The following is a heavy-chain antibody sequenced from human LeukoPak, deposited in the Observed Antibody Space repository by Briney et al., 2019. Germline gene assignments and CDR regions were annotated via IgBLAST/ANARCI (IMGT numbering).Heavy chain of an antibody. J-gene: IGHJ4*02. CDR2: ISSSGSTI. CDR3: ARDSHYYDSSSKDY. CDR1: GFTLSSYE. Sequence: GGSLRLSCAASGFTLSSYEMNWFRQAPGKGLEWVSYISSSGSTIYYADSAKGRFTISRDNAKNSLYLQMNSLRAEDTAVYYCARDSHYYDSSSKDYWGQGTLVTVSS. V-gene: IGHV3-48*03. D-gene: IGHD3-22*01.